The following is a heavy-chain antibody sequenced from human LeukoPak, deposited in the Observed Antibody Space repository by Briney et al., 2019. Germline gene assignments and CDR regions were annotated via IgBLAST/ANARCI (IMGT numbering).Heavy chain of an antibody. D-gene: IGHD4-17*01. J-gene: IGHJ6*02. Sequence: SETLSLTCTVSSXSISSYYWSWIRQPPGKGLEWIVYNYYSGSTNYNPSLKSRVTISVDTSKNQFSLKLSSVTAADTAVYYCAKGTYGDYFGSGYYYGMDVWGQGTTVTVSS. CDR2: NYYSGST. V-gene: IGHV4-59*01. CDR1: SXSISSYY. CDR3: AKGTYGDYFGSGYYYGMDV.